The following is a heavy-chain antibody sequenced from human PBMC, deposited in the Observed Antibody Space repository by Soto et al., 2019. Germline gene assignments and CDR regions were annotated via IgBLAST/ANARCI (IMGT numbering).Heavy chain of an antibody. D-gene: IGHD1-1*01. V-gene: IGHV1-24*01. CDR2: FDPEDGET. Sequence: ASVKVSCKVSGYTLTELSMHWVRQAPGKGLEWMGGFDPEDGETIYAQKFQGRVTMTEDTSTDTAYMELSSLRSEDTAVYYCATDRAGTDQGPYSYYGMDVWGQGTTVTVSS. J-gene: IGHJ6*02. CDR1: GYTLTELS. CDR3: ATDRAGTDQGPYSYYGMDV.